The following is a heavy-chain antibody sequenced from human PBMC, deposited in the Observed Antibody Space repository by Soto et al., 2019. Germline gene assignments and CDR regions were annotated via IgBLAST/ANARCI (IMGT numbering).Heavy chain of an antibody. V-gene: IGHV4-59*01. CDR1: GGSISSYY. J-gene: IGHJ4*02. CDR2: IYYSGST. D-gene: IGHD2-15*01. CDR3: ARRSYCSGGSCHDY. Sequence: QVQLQESGPGLVKPSETLSLTCTVSGGSISSYYWSWIRQPPGKGLEWIGYIYYSGSTNYNPSLKRRVTISVDTSKNPFSLQLSSVTAADTAVYYCARRSYCSGGSCHDYWGQGTLVTVSS.